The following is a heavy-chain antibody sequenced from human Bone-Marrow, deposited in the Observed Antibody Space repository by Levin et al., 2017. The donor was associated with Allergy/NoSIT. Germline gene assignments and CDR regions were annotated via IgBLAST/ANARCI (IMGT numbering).Heavy chain of an antibody. D-gene: IGHD3-3*01. Sequence: PGGSLRLSCAASGFSFSSYWMHWVRQTPGKGLVWVSRITSDKMTTKYADSVKGRFTISRDNAKNMLYLQMNSLSPEDTAVYYCARAMIITRGAFDVWGQGAVVTVSS. J-gene: IGHJ3*01. CDR3: ARAMIITRGAFDV. V-gene: IGHV3-74*01. CDR2: ITSDKMTT. CDR1: GFSFSSYW.